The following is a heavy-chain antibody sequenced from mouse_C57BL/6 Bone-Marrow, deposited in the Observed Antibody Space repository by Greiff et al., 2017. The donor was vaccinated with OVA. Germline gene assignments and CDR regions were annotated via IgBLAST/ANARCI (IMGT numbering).Heavy chain of an antibody. Sequence: SGTVLARPGASVKMSCKTSGYTFTSYWMHWVKQRPGQGLEWIGAIYPGNSDTSYNQKFKGKAKLTAVTSASTAYMELSSLTNEDSAVYYCRAFYYGSSYWYFDVWGTGTTVTVSS. V-gene: IGHV1-5*01. D-gene: IGHD1-1*01. J-gene: IGHJ1*03. CDR1: GYTFTSYW. CDR3: RAFYYGSSYWYFDV. CDR2: IYPGNSDT.